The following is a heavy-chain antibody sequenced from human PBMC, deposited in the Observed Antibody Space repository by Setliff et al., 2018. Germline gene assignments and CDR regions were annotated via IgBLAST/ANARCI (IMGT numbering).Heavy chain of an antibody. D-gene: IGHD6-13*01. Sequence: SVKVSCKASGGTFSSYTITWVRQAPGQGLEWMGGIIPIFDTRNYAQKFQGRVTMTRDTSTSTIYMELASLTSEDTAVYYCARAGDAAAGRKGVFEYWGQGTLVTVSS. CDR3: ARAGDAAAGRKGVFEY. CDR1: GGTFSSYT. CDR2: IIPIFDTR. J-gene: IGHJ4*02. V-gene: IGHV1-69*05.